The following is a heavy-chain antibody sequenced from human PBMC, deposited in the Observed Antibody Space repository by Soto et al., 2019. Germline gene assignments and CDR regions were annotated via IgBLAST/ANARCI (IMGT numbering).Heavy chain of an antibody. CDR1: RFTFSTYG. V-gene: IGHV3-23*01. J-gene: IGHJ5*02. CDR2: ISGSGGNT. Sequence: EVQLLESGGGLVQPGGSLRLSCAASRFTFSTYGMSWVRQAPGKGLEWVSDISGSGGNTYYADSVKGRFTISRDNSKNTLYLQMNSLRAEDTAVYYCAKSAMIRGGGWFDPWGQGTLGTVSS. CDR3: AKSAMIRGGGWFDP. D-gene: IGHD3-10*01.